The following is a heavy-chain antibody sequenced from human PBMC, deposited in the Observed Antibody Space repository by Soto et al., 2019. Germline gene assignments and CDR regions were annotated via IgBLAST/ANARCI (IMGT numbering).Heavy chain of an antibody. CDR2: IIPIFGTA. CDR3: ASERAAAGPYYYYGMDV. J-gene: IGHJ6*02. Sequence: QVQLVQSGAEVKKPGSSVKVSCKASGGTFSSYAISWVRQAPGQGLEWMGGIIPIFGTANYAQKLQGRVTITADESTSTAYMELSSLRSEDTAVYYCASERAAAGPYYYYGMDVWGQGTTVTVSS. CDR1: GGTFSSYA. D-gene: IGHD6-13*01. V-gene: IGHV1-69*12.